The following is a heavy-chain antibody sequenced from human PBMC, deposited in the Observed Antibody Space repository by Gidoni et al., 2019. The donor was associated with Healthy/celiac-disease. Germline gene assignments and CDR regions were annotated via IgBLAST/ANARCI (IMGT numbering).Heavy chain of an antibody. J-gene: IGHJ1*01. D-gene: IGHD6-19*01. CDR2: IRWKSGSI. CDR3: AKDGSVAGTFPYFQH. V-gene: IGHV3-9*01. CDR1: GFTFDAYA. Sequence: EVQLVESGGGLVQPGTSLRLSCAASGFTFDAYAMHWVRQAPGKGLEWVSGIRWKSGSIGYADSVKGRFTIARDNAKNSLYLQMNSLRAEDTALYYCAKDGSVAGTFPYFQHWGQGTLVTVSS.